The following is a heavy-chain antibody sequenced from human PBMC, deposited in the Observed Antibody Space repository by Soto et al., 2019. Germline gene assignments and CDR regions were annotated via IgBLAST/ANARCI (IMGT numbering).Heavy chain of an antibody. CDR3: ARFREGMDV. CDR2: IYNSGTT. J-gene: IGHJ6*02. Sequence: SETLSLTCTVSGDSITSNSYFWAWIRQPPGKGLEWIGSIYNSGTTYYNPSLKSRVTISVDRSKNQFSLKLSSVTAADTAVYYCARFREGMDVWGQGTTVTVSS. V-gene: IGHV4-39*01. CDR1: GDSITSNSYF. D-gene: IGHD3-10*01.